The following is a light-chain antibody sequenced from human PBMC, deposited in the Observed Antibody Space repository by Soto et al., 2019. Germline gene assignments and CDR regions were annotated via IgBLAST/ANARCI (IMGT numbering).Light chain of an antibody. CDR2: DVS. Sequence: SGLTQPASVSGSPGHSITISCTGTSSDVGGYNYVSWYQQHPGKAPKLMIYDVSNRPSGVSNRFSGSKSGNTASLTISGLQAEDEADYYCSSYTSSSFVSGTGTKVTVL. J-gene: IGLJ1*01. CDR1: SSDVGGYNY. CDR3: SSYTSSSFV. V-gene: IGLV2-14*01.